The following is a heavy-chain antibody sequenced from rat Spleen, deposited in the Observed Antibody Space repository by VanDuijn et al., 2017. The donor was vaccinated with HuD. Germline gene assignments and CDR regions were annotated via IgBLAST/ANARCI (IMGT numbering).Heavy chain of an antibody. D-gene: IGHD1-12*02. CDR2: IWTVGFT. CDR1: GFSLTSYH. CDR3: ARPPYDGTYYHYLDY. V-gene: IGHV2-43*01. Sequence: QVQLKESGPGLVQPSQTLSPTCTVSGFSLTSYHVSWVRQPPGKGLEWVGVIWTVGFTSYNSLLKSRLSINRDTSKNQVFLEMDSLQTGDTATYYCARPPYDGTYYHYLDYWGQGVMVTVSS. J-gene: IGHJ2*01.